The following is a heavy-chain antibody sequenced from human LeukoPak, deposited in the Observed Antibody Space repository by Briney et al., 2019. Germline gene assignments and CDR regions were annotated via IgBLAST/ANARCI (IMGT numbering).Heavy chain of an antibody. CDR2: ISSNGGST. CDR1: GFTFSSYG. J-gene: IGHJ4*02. V-gene: IGHV3-64D*09. D-gene: IGHD3-22*01. Sequence: GGSLRLSCSASGFTFSSYGMHWVRQTPGKGLDYVSAISSNGGSTYYADSVEGRFTISRDNSKNTLHLQMSSLRPEDTAVYYCARDSHSSGSYSWIDYWGLGTLVTVPS. CDR3: ARDSHSSGSYSWIDY.